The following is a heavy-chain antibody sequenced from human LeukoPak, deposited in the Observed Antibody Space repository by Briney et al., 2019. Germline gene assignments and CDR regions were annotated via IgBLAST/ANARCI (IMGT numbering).Heavy chain of an antibody. D-gene: IGHD2-15*01. V-gene: IGHV3-66*01. CDR3: ARGGWWRARLDYYFDY. CDR1: GFTVSSNY. CDR2: IYSGGST. Sequence: GGSLRLSCAASGFTVSSNYMSWVRQAPGKGLEWVSVIYSGGSTYYADSVKGRFTISRDNSKNTLYLQMNSLRAEDTAVYYCARGGWWRARLDYYFDYWGQGTLVTVSS. J-gene: IGHJ4*02.